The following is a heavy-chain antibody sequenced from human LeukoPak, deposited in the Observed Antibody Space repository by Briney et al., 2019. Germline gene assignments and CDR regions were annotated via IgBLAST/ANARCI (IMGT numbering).Heavy chain of an antibody. D-gene: IGHD4-17*01. CDR1: GGSISSSSYY. CDR3: ARASLDDYGDYGYYYYYMDV. CDR2: IYYSGST. Sequence: SETLSLTCTVSGGSISSSSYYWGWIRQPPGKRLEWIGSIYYSGSTYYNPSLKSRVTISVDTSKNQFSLKLSSVTAADTAVYYCARASLDDYGDYGYYYYYMDVWGKGTTVTISS. V-gene: IGHV4-39*07. J-gene: IGHJ6*03.